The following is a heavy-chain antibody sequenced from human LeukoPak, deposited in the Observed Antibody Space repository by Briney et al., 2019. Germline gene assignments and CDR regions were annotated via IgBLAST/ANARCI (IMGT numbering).Heavy chain of an antibody. Sequence: NPSETLSLTCTVSGGSISSYYWSWIRQPPGKGLEWIGYIYYSGSTNYNPSLKSRVTISVDTSKNQFSLKLSSVTAADTAVYYCARSGRSIAAADPFFDYWGQGTLVTVSS. CDR1: GGSISSYY. V-gene: IGHV4-59*08. D-gene: IGHD6-13*01. CDR3: ARSGRSIAAADPFFDY. J-gene: IGHJ4*02. CDR2: IYYSGST.